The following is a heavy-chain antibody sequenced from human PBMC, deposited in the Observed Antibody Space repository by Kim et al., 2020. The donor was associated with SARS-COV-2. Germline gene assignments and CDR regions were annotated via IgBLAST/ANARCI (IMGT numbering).Heavy chain of an antibody. CDR2: ITSDGSNI. V-gene: IGHV3-30*18. J-gene: IGHJ6*02. CDR1: GFTFSSYG. CDR3: AKERQEVDLYYYYAMDV. Sequence: GGSLRLSCAASGFTFSSYGMHWVRQAPGKGLEWVADITSDGSNIDYADSVKGRFTISRDNSKNTLYLQMNSLRAEDTAVYYCAKERQEVDLYYYYAMDVWGQGTTVTVSS.